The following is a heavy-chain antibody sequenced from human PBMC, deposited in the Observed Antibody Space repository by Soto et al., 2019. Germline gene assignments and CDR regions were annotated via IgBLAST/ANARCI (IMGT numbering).Heavy chain of an antibody. CDR1: GFTFNTFA. J-gene: IGHJ6*02. D-gene: IGHD3-10*01. CDR3: ARDERAGRGGNYYYSYYGMDV. CDR2: ITFDGSSK. Sequence: QVQLVESGGGVVQPGRSLRLSCAASGFTFNTFAMHWVRRAPGKGLEWVAVITFDGSSKYLADSVKGRFTISRDNSKDTVYLQMSSVRPEDTAVYFCARDERAGRGGNYYYSYYGMDVWGQGTTVTVSS. V-gene: IGHV3-30-3*01.